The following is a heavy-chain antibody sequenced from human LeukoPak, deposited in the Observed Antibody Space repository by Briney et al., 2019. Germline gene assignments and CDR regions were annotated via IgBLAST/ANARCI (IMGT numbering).Heavy chain of an antibody. CDR3: GRFGYEADVDL. Sequence: GGSLRLSCAVSGITLSNYGMTWVRQAPGKGLEFVANIKPDGSETYYVDPMRGRFTISRDNAKNLLYLQMNSLRGEDTAVYYCGRFGYEADVDLWGQGTLVTVSS. CDR2: IKPDGSET. V-gene: IGHV3-7*01. J-gene: IGHJ4*02. CDR1: GITLSNYG. D-gene: IGHD3-10*01.